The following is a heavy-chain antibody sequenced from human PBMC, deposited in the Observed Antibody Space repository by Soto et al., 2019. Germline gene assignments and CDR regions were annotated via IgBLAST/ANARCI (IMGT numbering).Heavy chain of an antibody. Sequence: EVQLLESGGGLVQPGGSLRLSCAASGFTFSSYAMSWVRQAPGKGLDWVSFISGSGGSTYYADSVNGRFTISRDNSKNTLYLQMNSLRAEDTAIYYCAKVRKQQLEYYFDYWGQGTLVTVSS. CDR2: ISGSGGST. D-gene: IGHD6-13*01. J-gene: IGHJ4*02. CDR1: GFTFSSYA. CDR3: AKVRKQQLEYYFDY. V-gene: IGHV3-23*01.